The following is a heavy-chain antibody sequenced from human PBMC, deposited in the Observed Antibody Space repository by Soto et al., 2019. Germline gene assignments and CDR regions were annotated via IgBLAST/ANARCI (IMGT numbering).Heavy chain of an antibody. CDR2: ISAYNGNT. CDR1: GYTFTSYG. Sequence: QVQLVQSGAEVKKPGASVKVSCKASGYTFTSYGISWVRQAPGQGLEWVGWISAYNGNTNYAQKLQGRVTMTTDTSTSTAYMELRSLGSDDTAVYYCARDEDIVVVPAAETAAAFDIWGQGTMVTVSS. CDR3: ARDEDIVVVPAAETAAAFDI. V-gene: IGHV1-18*01. J-gene: IGHJ3*02. D-gene: IGHD2-2*01.